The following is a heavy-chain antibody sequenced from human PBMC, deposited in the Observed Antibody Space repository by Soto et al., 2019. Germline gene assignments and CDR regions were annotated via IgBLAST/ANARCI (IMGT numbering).Heavy chain of an antibody. CDR2: INPSGGST. J-gene: IGHJ4*02. CDR1: GYTFTSYY. D-gene: IGHD4-17*01. Sequence: GASVKVSCKASGYTFTSYYMHWVRQAPGQGLEWMGIINPSGGSTSYAQKFQGRVTMTRDTSTSTVYMELSSLRSEDTAVYYCAVHDYGDYRKLNFDYWGQGTLVTVSS. V-gene: IGHV1-46*01. CDR3: AVHDYGDYRKLNFDY.